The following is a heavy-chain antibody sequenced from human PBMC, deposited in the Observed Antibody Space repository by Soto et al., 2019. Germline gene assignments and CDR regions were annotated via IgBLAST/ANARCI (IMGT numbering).Heavy chain of an antibody. V-gene: IGHV4-59*01. Sequence: PSETLSLTCTVSGGSISSYYWSWIRQPPGKGLEWIGYIYYSGSTNYNPSLKSRVTISVDTSKNQFSLRLSSVTAADTAVYYCARDNCSSTSCYKSPWWFDPWGQGTPVTVSS. D-gene: IGHD2-2*02. CDR2: IYYSGST. CDR3: ARDNCSSTSCYKSPWWFDP. CDR1: GGSISSYY. J-gene: IGHJ5*02.